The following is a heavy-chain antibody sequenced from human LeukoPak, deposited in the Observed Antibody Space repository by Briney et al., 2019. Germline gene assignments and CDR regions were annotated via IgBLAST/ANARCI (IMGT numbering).Heavy chain of an antibody. J-gene: IGHJ5*02. V-gene: IGHV1-2*06. D-gene: IGHD6-13*01. CDR1: GYTFTGHY. CDR3: AREVGYSSSWYGRFDP. CDR2: INPNSGGT. Sequence: GASVKVSCKASGYTFTGHYMHWVRQAPGQGLEWMGRINPNSGGTNFAQKFQGRVTMTRDTSISTSYPELNSLRSDDTAVYYCAREVGYSSSWYGRFDPWGQGTLVTVSS.